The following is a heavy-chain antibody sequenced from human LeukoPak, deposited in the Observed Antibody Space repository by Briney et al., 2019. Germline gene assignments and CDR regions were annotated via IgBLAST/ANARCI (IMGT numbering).Heavy chain of an antibody. Sequence: GASVKVSCKASGYTFTDHNLHWVRQAPGEGVEWMGWINPKSGGTKFAQKHQGGVTMTADTSIDTAYLELSNLKSDDTAIYYCARSSSGWPLYFDCWGQGTLVTVSS. V-gene: IGHV1-2*02. CDR1: GYTFTDHN. CDR2: INPKSGGT. CDR3: ARSSSGWPLYFDC. J-gene: IGHJ4*02. D-gene: IGHD6-19*01.